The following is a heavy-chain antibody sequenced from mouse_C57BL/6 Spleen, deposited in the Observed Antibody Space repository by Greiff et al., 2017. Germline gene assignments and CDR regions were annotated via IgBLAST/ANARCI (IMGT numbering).Heavy chain of an antibody. J-gene: IGHJ2*01. CDR3: AKRGLGRKEGYYFDY. V-gene: IGHV1-54*01. D-gene: IGHD4-1*01. CDR2: INPGSGGT. CDR1: GYAFTNYL. Sequence: QVQLQQSGAELVRPGTSVKVSCKASGYAFTNYLIEWVKQRPGQGLEWIGVINPGSGGTNYNEKFKGKATLTADKSSSTAYMQPSSLTSADSAVYFCAKRGLGRKEGYYFDYWGQGTTLTVSS.